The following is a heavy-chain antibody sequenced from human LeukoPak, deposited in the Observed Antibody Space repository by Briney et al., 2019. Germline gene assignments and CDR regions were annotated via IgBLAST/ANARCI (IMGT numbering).Heavy chain of an antibody. V-gene: IGHV1-46*01. D-gene: IGHD6-13*01. CDR2: INPSGGST. Sequence: GASVKVSCKASGGTFSSYAISWVRQAPGQGLEWMGIINPSGGSTSYAQKFQGRVTMTRDTSTSTVYMELSSLRSEDTAVYYCARAIAAAANFDYWGQGTLVTVSS. CDR1: GGTFSSYA. CDR3: ARAIAAAANFDY. J-gene: IGHJ4*02.